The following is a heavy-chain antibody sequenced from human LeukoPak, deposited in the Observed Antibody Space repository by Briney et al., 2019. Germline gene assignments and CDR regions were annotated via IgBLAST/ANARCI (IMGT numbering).Heavy chain of an antibody. V-gene: IGHV3-48*03. J-gene: IGHJ4*02. CDR1: GFTFSSYE. CDR3: ARVPGYCSGGSCYVFDY. Sequence: PGGSLRLSCAASGFTFSSYEMNWVRKAPGKGLEWVSYISSSGSTIYYADSVKGRFTISRDNAKNSLYLQMNSLRAEDTAVYYCARVPGYCSGGSCYVFDYWGQGTLVTVSS. D-gene: IGHD2-15*01. CDR2: ISSSGSTI.